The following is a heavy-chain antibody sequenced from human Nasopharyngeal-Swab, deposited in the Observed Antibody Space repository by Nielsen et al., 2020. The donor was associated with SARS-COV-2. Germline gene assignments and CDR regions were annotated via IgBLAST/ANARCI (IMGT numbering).Heavy chain of an antibody. CDR1: GFTFSSYW. D-gene: IGHD2-21*01. V-gene: IGHV3-74*01. CDR3: ARETRGVNYYYYGLDV. Sequence: GESLKISCTASGFTFSSYWMHWVRQAPGKGLVWVSRIHIDGSSTSYGDSVKGRFTISRDDAKNSLYLQMNSLRAEDTAVYYCARETRGVNYYYYGLDVWGQGTTVTVSS. CDR2: IHIDGSST. J-gene: IGHJ6*02.